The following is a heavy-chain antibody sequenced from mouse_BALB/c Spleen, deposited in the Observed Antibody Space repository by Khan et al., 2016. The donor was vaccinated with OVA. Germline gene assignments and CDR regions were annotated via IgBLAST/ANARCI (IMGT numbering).Heavy chain of an antibody. J-gene: IGHJ3*01. V-gene: IGHV1-77*01. CDR2: ISPGSGDT. CDR3: ASRNYFGYTVAY. Sequence: QVQLQQSGAELARPGASVKLSCKASGYTFTDYYINWVKQRTGQGLEWIGEISPGSGDTYYNEKFKGKATLTADKSSTTAYMQLSSLTSEASAVYFCASRNYFGYTVAYWGQGTLVTVSA. D-gene: IGHD1-2*01. CDR1: GYTFTDYY.